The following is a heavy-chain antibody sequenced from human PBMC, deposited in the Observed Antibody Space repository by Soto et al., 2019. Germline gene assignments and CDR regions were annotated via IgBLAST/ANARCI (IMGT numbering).Heavy chain of an antibody. Sequence: GASVKVSCKASGGTFSSYAISWVQQAPGQGLEWMGGIIPIPGTANYAQKFQGRVTITADESTSTAYMELSILRSEDTAVYYCARSQGSSTSLEIYYYYYYGMDVWGQGTTVTVSS. V-gene: IGHV1-69*13. D-gene: IGHD2-2*01. CDR3: ARSQGSSTSLEIYYYYYYGMDV. J-gene: IGHJ6*02. CDR1: GGTFSSYA. CDR2: IIPIPGTA.